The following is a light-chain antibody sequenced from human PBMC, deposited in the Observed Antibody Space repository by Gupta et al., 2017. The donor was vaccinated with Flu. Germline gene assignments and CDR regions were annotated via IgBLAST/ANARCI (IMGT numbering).Light chain of an antibody. V-gene: IGLV1-40*01. CDR3: QSYDSSRSGKV. J-gene: IGLJ1*01. CDR1: SSNIGAGYD. Sequence: QSVLTQPPSVSGAPGQRVTISCTGSSSNIGAGYDVHWYQQLPGTAPKLLIYGNNNRPSGVPDRFSGSKSGTSASLAITGLQAEDEADYYCQSYDSSRSGKVFGTGTKVTVL. CDR2: GNN.